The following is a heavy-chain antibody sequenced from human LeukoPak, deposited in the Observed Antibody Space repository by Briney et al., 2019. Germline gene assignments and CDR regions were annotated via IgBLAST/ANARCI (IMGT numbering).Heavy chain of an antibody. CDR3: AGERGEEYSSGWYKTNYFDN. CDR1: GGSISSYY. J-gene: IGHJ4*02. V-gene: IGHV4-59*12. Sequence: SETLSLTCTVSGGSISSYYWSWIRQPPGKGLEWIGYIYYSGSTNYNPSLKSRVTISVDTSKNQFSLKLSSVTAADTAVYYCAGERGEEYSSGWYKTNYFDNWGQGIRVTVSS. CDR2: IYYSGST. D-gene: IGHD6-13*01.